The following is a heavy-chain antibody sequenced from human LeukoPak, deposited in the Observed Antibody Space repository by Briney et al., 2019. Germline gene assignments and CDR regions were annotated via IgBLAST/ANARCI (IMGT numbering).Heavy chain of an antibody. CDR2: ISGSGGST. V-gene: IGHV3-23*01. CDR3: AKARNYYYGSGSYVDY. J-gene: IGHJ4*02. Sequence: GGSLRLSCAASGFTVSSNYMSWVRQAPGKGLEWVSAISGSGGSTYYADSVKGRFTISGDNSKNTLYLQMNSLRTEDTAVYYCAKARNYYYGSGSYVDYWGQGTLVTVSS. D-gene: IGHD3-10*01. CDR1: GFTVSSNY.